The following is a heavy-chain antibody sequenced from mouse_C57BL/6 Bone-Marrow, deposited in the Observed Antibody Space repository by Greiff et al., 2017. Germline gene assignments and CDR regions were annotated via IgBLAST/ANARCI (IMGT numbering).Heavy chain of an antibody. Sequence: EVKLMESEGGLVQPGSSMKLSCTASGFTFSDYYMAWVRQVPEKGLEWVANINYDGSSTYYLDSLKSRFMISRDNAKNILYLQMSSLKSEDTATYYCAREGSSLYAMDYWGQGTSVTVSS. CDR2: INYDGSST. CDR1: GFTFSDYY. CDR3: AREGSSLYAMDY. J-gene: IGHJ4*01. V-gene: IGHV5-16*01. D-gene: IGHD1-1*01.